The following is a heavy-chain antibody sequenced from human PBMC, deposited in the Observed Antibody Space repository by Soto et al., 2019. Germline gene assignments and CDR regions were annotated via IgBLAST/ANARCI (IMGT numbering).Heavy chain of an antibody. Sequence: SETPSRTCSVPRGCIGSYYWSCIRHPAEKGLEWIGRIYVSGSTNYNPSLKSRVTMSVDTSKNHFSLKLSSVTAADTAVYYCAREIIFGVVIGWSLDVWGQGTTLTVS. D-gene: IGHD3-3*01. CDR3: AREIIFGVVIGWSLDV. V-gene: IGHV4-4*07. J-gene: IGHJ6*02. CDR2: IYVSGST. CDR1: RGCIGSYY.